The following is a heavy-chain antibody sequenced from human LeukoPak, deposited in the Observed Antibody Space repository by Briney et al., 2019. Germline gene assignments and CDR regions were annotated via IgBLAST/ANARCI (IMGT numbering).Heavy chain of an antibody. J-gene: IGHJ3*02. CDR3: ARWGATYNAMVYFKEGAFDI. CDR2: ISTSGTTI. CDR1: GFTFTDYY. Sequence: GGSLRLSCAASGFTFTDYYMNWVRQAPGKGLEWISYISTSGTTIYSADSVKGRFTISRDNSKNTLYLQMNSLRAEDTAVYYCARWGATYNAMVYFKEGAFDIWGQGTMVTVSS. V-gene: IGHV3-11*04. D-gene: IGHD5-18*01.